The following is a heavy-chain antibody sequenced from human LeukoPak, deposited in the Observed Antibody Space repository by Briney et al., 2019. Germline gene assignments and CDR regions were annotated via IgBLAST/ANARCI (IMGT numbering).Heavy chain of an antibody. CDR1: GYTFTCYD. D-gene: IGHD4-17*01. V-gene: IGHV1-8*01. CDR3: ARGRSKSLGTVNAFIH. J-gene: IGHJ4*02. Sequence: ASVTVSCKASGYTFTCYDINWVRQATGQGLEWMGWMNPNSGNTGYAQKFQGRVTMTRNTSISTAYMELSSLRSEDTAVYYCARGRSKSLGTVNAFIHWGQGTLVTVSS. CDR2: MNPNSGNT.